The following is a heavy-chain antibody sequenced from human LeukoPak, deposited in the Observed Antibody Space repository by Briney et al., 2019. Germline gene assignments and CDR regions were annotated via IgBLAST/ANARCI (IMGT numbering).Heavy chain of an antibody. CDR2: ISSSSYI. J-gene: IGHJ4*02. Sequence: GGSLRLSCAASGFIFSSYNMNWVRQAPGKGLEWVSYISSSSYIYYAGSVKGRFTISRDNAKNSLYLQMNSLRAEDTAVYYCASAAYSGSYYISWGQGTLVTVSS. D-gene: IGHD1-26*01. V-gene: IGHV3-21*01. CDR1: GFIFSSYN. CDR3: ASAAYSGSYYIS.